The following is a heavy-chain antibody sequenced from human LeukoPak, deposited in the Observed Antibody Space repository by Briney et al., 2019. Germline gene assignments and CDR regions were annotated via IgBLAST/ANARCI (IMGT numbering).Heavy chain of an antibody. J-gene: IGHJ4*02. CDR2: INHSGST. D-gene: IGHD3-3*01. CDR1: GGSFSGYY. CDR3: ARANPDDYDFWSGYDY. Sequence: SETLSLTCAVYGGSFSGYYWSWIRQPPGKGLEWIGEINHSGSTNYNPSLKSRVTISVDTSKNQFSLKLSSVTAAGTAVYYCARANPDDYDFWSGYDYWGQGTLVTVSS. V-gene: IGHV4-34*01.